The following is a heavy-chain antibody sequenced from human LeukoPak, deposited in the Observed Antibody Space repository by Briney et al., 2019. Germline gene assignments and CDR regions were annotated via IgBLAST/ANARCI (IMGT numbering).Heavy chain of an antibody. D-gene: IGHD2-21*01. Sequence: SETLSLTCTVSGGSISSYYWNWIRQPPGKGLEWIGCIYYSGNTSYNPSLKSRVTISVDTSRNQFSLKLRSVTAADTAVYYCARTYIPSDAFNIWGQGTLVTVSS. J-gene: IGHJ3*02. V-gene: IGHV4-59*01. CDR1: GGSISSYY. CDR3: ARTYIPSDAFNI. CDR2: IYYSGNT.